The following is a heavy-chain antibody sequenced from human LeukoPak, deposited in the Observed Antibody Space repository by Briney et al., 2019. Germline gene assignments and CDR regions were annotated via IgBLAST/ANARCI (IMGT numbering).Heavy chain of an antibody. CDR3: ARDFDGYIRFDY. CDR1: GYTFTGYY. V-gene: IGHV1-2*02. Sequence: ASVKVSCKASGYTFTGYYMHWVRQAPGQGLEWMGWINPNSGGTNYAQKFQGRVTMTRDTSISTAYMELSRLRSDDTAVYYCARDFDGYIRFDYWGQGTLVTVSS. D-gene: IGHD5-24*01. CDR2: INPNSGGT. J-gene: IGHJ4*02.